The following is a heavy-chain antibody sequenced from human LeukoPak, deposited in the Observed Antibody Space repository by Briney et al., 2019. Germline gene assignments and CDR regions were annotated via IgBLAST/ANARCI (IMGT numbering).Heavy chain of an antibody. J-gene: IGHJ4*02. V-gene: IGHV5-51*01. CDR1: GYSFTSYW. D-gene: IGHD6-19*01. CDR3: ARQGGAVAGTGRDFDY. CDR2: IYPGDSDT. Sequence: GESLKISCKGSGYSFTSYWIGWVRQMPGKGLEWMGIIYPGDSDTRYSPSFQGQVTISADKSIITAYLQWSSLKASDTAMYYCARQGGAVAGTGRDFDYWGRGTLVTVSS.